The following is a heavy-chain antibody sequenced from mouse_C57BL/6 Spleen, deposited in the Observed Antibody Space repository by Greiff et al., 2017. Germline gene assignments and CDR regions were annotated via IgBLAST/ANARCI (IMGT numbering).Heavy chain of an antibody. D-gene: IGHD2-3*01. Sequence: VQLQQSGAELVKPGASVKISCKASGYAFSSYWMNWVKQRPGKGLEWIGQIYPGDGDTNYNGKFKGKATLTADKSSSTAYMQLSSLTSEDSAVYFCARCGYYDYAMDYWGQGTSVTGSS. J-gene: IGHJ4*01. CDR2: IYPGDGDT. CDR3: ARCGYYDYAMDY. CDR1: GYAFSSYW. V-gene: IGHV1-80*01.